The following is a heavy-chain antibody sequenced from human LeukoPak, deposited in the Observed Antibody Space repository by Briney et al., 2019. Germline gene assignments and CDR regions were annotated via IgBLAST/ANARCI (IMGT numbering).Heavy chain of an antibody. D-gene: IGHD2-21*02. CDR3: ARDDALTAMWEFDS. Sequence: ASVKVSCKASGYTFTAYIMHWVRQAPGQGLEYMGWINSKSGGTNYAQKFGGRVTMTRDTSINTAYMELSRLGFDDTAVYYCARDDALTAMWEFDSWGQGTLVTVSP. J-gene: IGHJ4*02. CDR1: GYTFTAYI. V-gene: IGHV1-2*02. CDR2: INSKSGGT.